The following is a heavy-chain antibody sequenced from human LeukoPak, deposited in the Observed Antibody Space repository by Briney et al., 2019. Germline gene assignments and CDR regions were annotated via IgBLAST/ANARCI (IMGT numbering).Heavy chain of an antibody. J-gene: IGHJ5*02. V-gene: IGHV3-7*01. CDR2: IKQDGSEK. Sequence: GGSLRLSCAASGFTFSSYWMSWVRQAPGKGLEWVANIKQDGSEKYYVDSVKGRFTIPRDNAKNSLYLQMNSLRAEDTAVYYCARDPYGDYVHWFDPWGQGTLVTVSS. D-gene: IGHD4-17*01. CDR3: ARDPYGDYVHWFDP. CDR1: GFTFSSYW.